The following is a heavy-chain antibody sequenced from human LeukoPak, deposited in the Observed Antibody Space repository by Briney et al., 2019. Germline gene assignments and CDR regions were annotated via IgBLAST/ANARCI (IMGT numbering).Heavy chain of an antibody. CDR3: ERDKGSGYHLSNWFDP. CDR1: GGSISSSSYY. V-gene: IGHV4-39*07. J-gene: IGHJ5*02. Sequence: SETLSLTCTVSGGSISSSSYYWGWIRHPPGNGLEWIGSIYYSGSTYYNPSLKSRVTISVDTSKNQFSLKLSSVTAADTAVYYCERDKGSGYHLSNWFDPWGQGTLVTVSS. CDR2: IYYSGST. D-gene: IGHD3-22*01.